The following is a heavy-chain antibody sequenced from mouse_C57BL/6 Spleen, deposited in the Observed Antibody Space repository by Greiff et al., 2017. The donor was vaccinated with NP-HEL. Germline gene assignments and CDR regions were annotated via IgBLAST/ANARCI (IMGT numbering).Heavy chain of an antibody. CDR2: IYPGSGNT. CDR3: ARKNYGNYDAMDY. J-gene: IGHJ4*01. Sequence: VQLQQSGAELVRPGASVKLSCKASGYTFTDYYINWVKQRPGQGLEWIARIYPGSGNTYYNEKFKGKATLTAEKSSSTAYMQLSSLTSEDSAVYFCARKNYGNYDAMDYWGQGTSVTVSS. CDR1: GYTFTDYY. V-gene: IGHV1-76*01. D-gene: IGHD2-1*01.